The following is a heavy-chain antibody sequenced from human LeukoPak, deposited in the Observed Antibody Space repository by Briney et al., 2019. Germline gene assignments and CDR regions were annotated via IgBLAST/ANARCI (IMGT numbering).Heavy chain of an antibody. CDR1: GFTFTSYG. CDR2: ISSSSSYI. V-gene: IGHV3-21*01. Sequence: TGGSLRLSCAASGFTFTSYGMTWVRQAPGKGLEWVSSISSSSSYIYYSDSVKGRFTISRDNAKNSLYLQMNSLKADDTAVYYRTRGAGTGWRFDSWGQGTLVTVSS. D-gene: IGHD6-19*01. J-gene: IGHJ4*02. CDR3: TRGAGTGWRFDS.